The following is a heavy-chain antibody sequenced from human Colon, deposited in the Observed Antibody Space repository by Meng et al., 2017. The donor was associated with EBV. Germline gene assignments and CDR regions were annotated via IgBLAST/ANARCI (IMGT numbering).Heavy chain of an antibody. D-gene: IGHD4-17*01. Sequence: QRPLQDTVQDRLNPWETLSLTGSVSVGTITTSSYYWGWISQPPGDGLEWIASISYTGETFYNPSLRSRVTISVDTTKDQFSLRLSAVTAADTAVYFCGRQDHRDHGDPNWFDPWGQGTLVTVSS. CDR1: VGTITTSSYY. CDR2: ISYTGET. CDR3: GRQDHRDHGDPNWFDP. V-gene: IGHV4-39*01. J-gene: IGHJ5*02.